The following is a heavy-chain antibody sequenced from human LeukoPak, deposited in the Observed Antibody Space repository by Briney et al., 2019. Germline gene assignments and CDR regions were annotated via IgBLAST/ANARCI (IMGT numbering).Heavy chain of an antibody. CDR1: WYIYTRYW. J-gene: IGHJ4*02. Sequence: GESLNLSRKGSWYIYTRYWIGWVRQMPGKGLAWMGIIYPGDSDTRYSPSFQGQVTISADKSISTAYLQWSSLKASDTAMYYCARQRTNYFDYWGQGTLVTVSS. CDR3: ARQRTNYFDY. CDR2: IYPGDSDT. D-gene: IGHD1-7*01. V-gene: IGHV5-51*01.